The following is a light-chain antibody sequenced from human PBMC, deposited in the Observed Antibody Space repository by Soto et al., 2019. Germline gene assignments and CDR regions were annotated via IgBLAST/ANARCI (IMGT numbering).Light chain of an antibody. CDR3: QKYNSAPLT. J-gene: IGKJ4*01. V-gene: IGKV1-6*01. CDR2: AAS. CDR1: QGIRND. Sequence: AIQMTQSPSSLSASVGDRVTITCRASQGIRNDLGWYQQKPGKAPKLLIFAASSLQSGVPSRFSGSGSGTDFTLTISSLQPEDVATYYCQKYNSAPLTFGGGTKVDIK.